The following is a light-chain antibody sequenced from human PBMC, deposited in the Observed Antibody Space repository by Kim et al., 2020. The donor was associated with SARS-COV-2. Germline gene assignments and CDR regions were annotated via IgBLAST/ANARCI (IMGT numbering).Light chain of an antibody. V-gene: IGLV1-40*01. J-gene: IGLJ1*01. CDR2: GNT. CDR3: QSYDPSGSNTYV. CDR1: SSNVGADYD. Sequence: QSVLTQPPSVSGAPGQRITISCTGSSSNVGADYDVHWYQQLPGEAPKLLISGNTHRPSGIPDRFSVSKSGNSASLAIDGLQVEDEADYFCQSYDPSGSNTYVFGAGTNVTVL.